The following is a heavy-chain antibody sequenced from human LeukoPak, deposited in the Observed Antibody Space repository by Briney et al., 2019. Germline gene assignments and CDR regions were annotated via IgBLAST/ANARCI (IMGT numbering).Heavy chain of an antibody. CDR2: ISYDGSNK. J-gene: IGHJ4*02. Sequence: GRSLRLSCAASGFTSSSYAMHWVRQAPGKGLEWVAVISYDGSNKYYADSVKGRFTISRDNSKNTLYLQMNSLRAEDTAVYYCARAGYSYVTRIVDYWGQGTLVTVSS. D-gene: IGHD5-18*01. CDR3: ARAGYSYVTRIVDY. CDR1: GFTSSSYA. V-gene: IGHV3-30-3*01.